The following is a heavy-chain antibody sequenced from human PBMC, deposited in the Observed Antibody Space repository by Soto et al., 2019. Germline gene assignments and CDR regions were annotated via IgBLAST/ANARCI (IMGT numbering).Heavy chain of an antibody. D-gene: IGHD3-3*01. CDR3: ARLAISRWGNWFDP. J-gene: IGHJ5*02. CDR1: GGSISSGGYY. CDR2: IYYSGST. V-gene: IGHV4-31*03. Sequence: QVQLQESGPGLVKPSQTLSLTCTVSGGSISSGGYYWSWIRQHPGKGLEWIGYIYYSGSTYYNPSLKSRVTISVDTSKNQCSLKLSSVTAADTAVYYCARLAISRWGNWFDPWGQGTLVTVSS.